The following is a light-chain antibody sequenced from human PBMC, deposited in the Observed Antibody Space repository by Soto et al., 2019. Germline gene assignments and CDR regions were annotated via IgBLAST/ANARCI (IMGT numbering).Light chain of an antibody. CDR1: QGIITY. Sequence: DIQLTQSPSSLSASVGDRVTITCRASQGIITYLNWYQQKPGKAPNLLIYSSSTLQSGVPSRFSGSGSGTDFTLTISSLQPEDFATYYCQQSYSTSALTFGGGTKVEIK. CDR3: QQSYSTSALT. V-gene: IGKV1-39*01. J-gene: IGKJ4*01. CDR2: SSS.